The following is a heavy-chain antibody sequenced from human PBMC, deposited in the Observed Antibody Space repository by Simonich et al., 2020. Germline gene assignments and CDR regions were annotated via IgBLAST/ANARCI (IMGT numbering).Heavy chain of an antibody. D-gene: IGHD3-9*01. CDR1: GFTFSSYE. CDR3: ASDGAYDTVVTGAY. CDR2: ISSSGSTI. J-gene: IGHJ4*02. Sequence: EVQLVESGGGLVQPGGSLRLSCAASGFTFSSYEMNWVRQAPGKGMELVSYISSSGSTIYYADSVKGRFTISRDNAKNSLYLQMNSLRAEDTAVYYCASDGAYDTVVTGAYWGQRTLVTVSS. V-gene: IGHV3-48*03.